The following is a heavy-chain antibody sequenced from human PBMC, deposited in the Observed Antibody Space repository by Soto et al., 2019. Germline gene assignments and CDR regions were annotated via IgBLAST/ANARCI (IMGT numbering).Heavy chain of an antibody. CDR2: VSSSSSTI. V-gene: IGHV3-48*02. D-gene: IGHD4-17*01. CDR3: AIDYGGNSYYYGMDV. CDR1: GFTFSSYS. J-gene: IGHJ6*02. Sequence: GGSLRLSCAASGFTFSSYSMNWVRQAPGKGLEWVSYVSSSSSTIYYADSVKGRFTISRDNAKNSLYLQMNSLRDEDTAVYYCAIDYGGNSYYYGMDVWGQGTTVTVSS.